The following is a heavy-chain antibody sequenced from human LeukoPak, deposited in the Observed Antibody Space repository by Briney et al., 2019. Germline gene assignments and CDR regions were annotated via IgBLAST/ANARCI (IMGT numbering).Heavy chain of an antibody. Sequence: GESLKISCKGSGYSFTSYWISWVRQMPGKGLEWMGRIDPSDSYTNYSPSFQGHVTISADKSISTAYLQWSSLKASDTAMYYCARHAEYSSGWSNWFDPWGQGTLVTVSS. D-gene: IGHD6-19*01. CDR3: ARHAEYSSGWSNWFDP. J-gene: IGHJ5*02. V-gene: IGHV5-10-1*01. CDR1: GYSFTSYW. CDR2: IDPSDSYT.